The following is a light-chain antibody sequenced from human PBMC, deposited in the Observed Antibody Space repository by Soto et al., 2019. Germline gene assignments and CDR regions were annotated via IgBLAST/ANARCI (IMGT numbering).Light chain of an antibody. J-gene: IGKJ1*01. CDR1: QDIGIY. CDR3: QQYGISRR. V-gene: IGKV1-9*01. CDR2: AAS. Sequence: GDRETVAFRASQDIGIYLAGYKQKPGEAPKLLIYAASTLHGGVPSRFSGSGSGTDFTLTISRLEPEDFGVYYCQQYGISRRFGQRTKLDI.